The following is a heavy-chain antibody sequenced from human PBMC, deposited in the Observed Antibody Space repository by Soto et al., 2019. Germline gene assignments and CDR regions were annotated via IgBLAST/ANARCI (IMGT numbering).Heavy chain of an antibody. CDR1: GFTFSSYA. D-gene: IGHD3-10*01. CDR2: ISYDGSNK. CDR3: ARDPMGRYYGSGSYYLDY. J-gene: IGHJ4*02. V-gene: IGHV3-30-3*01. Sequence: QVQLVESGGGVVQPGRSLRLSCAASGFTFSSYAMHWVRQAPGKGLEWVAVISYDGSNKYYADSVKGRFTISRDNSKNTRYLQMNSLRAEDTAVYYCARDPMGRYYGSGSYYLDYWGQGTLVTVSS.